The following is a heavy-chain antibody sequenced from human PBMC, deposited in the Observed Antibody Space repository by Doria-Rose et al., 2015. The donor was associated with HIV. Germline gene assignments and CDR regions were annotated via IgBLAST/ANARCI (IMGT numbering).Heavy chain of an antibody. J-gene: IGHJ4*02. CDR3: ARIKSSRWYHKYYFDF. CDR2: IFSDDER. V-gene: IGHV2-26*01. D-gene: IGHD6-13*01. CDR1: GVSLSSPGMG. Sequence: SGPVLVKPTETLTLTCTVSGVSLSSPGMGVSWIRQPPGKAPEWLANIFSDDERSYKTSLKSRLTISRGTSKSQVVLTMTDMDPVDTATYYCARIKSSRWYHKYYFDFWGQGTPVIVSA.